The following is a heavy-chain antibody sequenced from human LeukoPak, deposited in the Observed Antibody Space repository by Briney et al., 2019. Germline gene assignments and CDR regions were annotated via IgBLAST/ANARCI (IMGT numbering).Heavy chain of an antibody. D-gene: IGHD6-19*01. V-gene: IGHV3-48*03. J-gene: IGHJ4*02. CDR2: ISSSGTTI. CDR1: GFTFSSYE. Sequence: GGSLRLSCAASGFTFSSYEMNWVRQAPGKGLEWVSYISSSGTTIYYADSVKGRFTISRDNAKNSLYLQMNSLRAEDTAVYYCARAGGWYLYYFDYWGQGTLVTVSS. CDR3: ARAGGWYLYYFDY.